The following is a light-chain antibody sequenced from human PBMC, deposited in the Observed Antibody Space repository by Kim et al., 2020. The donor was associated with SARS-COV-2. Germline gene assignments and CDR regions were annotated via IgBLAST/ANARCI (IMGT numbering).Light chain of an antibody. Sequence: GQSCTISCTGTGSDVGDYNYGSWYQQRPGKAPRLMIYEVSKPPSGVPDRFSGSKSGNTASLTVSGLQAEDEADYYCSSYAGSNNVVFGGGTQLTVL. CDR2: EVS. CDR1: GSDVGDYNY. CDR3: SSYAGSNNVV. J-gene: IGLJ2*01. V-gene: IGLV2-8*01.